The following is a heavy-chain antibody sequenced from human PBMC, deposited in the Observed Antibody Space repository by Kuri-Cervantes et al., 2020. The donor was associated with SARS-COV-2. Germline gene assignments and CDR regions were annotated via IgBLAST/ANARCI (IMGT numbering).Heavy chain of an antibody. CDR1: RDTFTTFG. Sequence: SVKVSCKASRDTFTTFGFSWVRQAPGQGLEWMGGTIPFFGTPSYAQRFEGRVTITADESTRTVYMEMTSLTFEDSAVYFCARDVGYGGSSELDITYFDCWGQGTLVTVSS. J-gene: IGHJ4*02. CDR2: TIPFFGTP. V-gene: IGHV1-69*13. CDR3: ARDVGYGGSSELDITYFDC. D-gene: IGHD4-23*01.